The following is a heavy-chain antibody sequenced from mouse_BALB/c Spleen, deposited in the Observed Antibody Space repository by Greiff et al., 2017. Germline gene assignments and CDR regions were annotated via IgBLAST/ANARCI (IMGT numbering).Heavy chain of an antibody. CDR2: ISSGSSTI. V-gene: IGHV5-17*02. D-gene: IGHD4-1*01. CDR1: GFTFSSFG. Sequence: EVQGVESGGGLVQPGGSRKLSCAASGFTFSSFGMHWVRQAPEKGLEWVAYISSGSSTIYYADTVKGRFTISRDNPKNTLFLQMTSLRSEDTAMYYCARELGRDWGQGTTLTVSS. J-gene: IGHJ2*01. CDR3: ARELGRD.